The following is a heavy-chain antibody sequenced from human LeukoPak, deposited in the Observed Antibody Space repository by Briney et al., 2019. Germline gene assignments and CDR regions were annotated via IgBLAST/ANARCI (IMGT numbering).Heavy chain of an antibody. D-gene: IGHD4-17*01. J-gene: IGHJ4*02. V-gene: IGHV1-8*01. CDR1: GYTFTSYD. CDR3: ARELRRDAY. Sequence: GASVKVSCKASGYTFTSYDVNWVRQATGQGLEWMGYINPNSGHTTYAQRFQGRVTMTRDTSISTAYMELTSLTSGDTAIYYCARELRRDAYWGQGALVTVSS. CDR2: INPNSGHT.